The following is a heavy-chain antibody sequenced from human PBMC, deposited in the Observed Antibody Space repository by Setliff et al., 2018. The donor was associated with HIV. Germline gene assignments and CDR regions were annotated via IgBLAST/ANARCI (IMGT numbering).Heavy chain of an antibody. Sequence: RASVKVSCKASGYSFTDYYIHWVRQAPGQGLEWMGLINPKSDGKNYAQKFQGWITMTRDTSLSTAYMELSRLRSDDTAVYYCARGMDYYATSGYYQYYFDYWGQGT. D-gene: IGHD3-22*01. J-gene: IGHJ4*02. CDR2: INPKSDGK. V-gene: IGHV1-2*04. CDR3: ARGMDYYATSGYYQYYFDY. CDR1: GYSFTDYY.